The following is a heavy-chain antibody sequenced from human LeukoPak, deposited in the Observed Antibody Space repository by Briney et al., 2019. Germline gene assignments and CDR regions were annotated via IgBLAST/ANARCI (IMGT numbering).Heavy chain of an antibody. J-gene: IGHJ4*02. D-gene: IGHD3-3*01. Sequence: QPGGSLRLSCAASGFTFSSYEMNWVRQAPGKGLEWVSYISSSGSTIYYSDSVKGRFTISRDNAKNSLYLQMNSLRAEDTAVYYCAKENVLRFLEWLLYFDYWGQGTLVTVSS. CDR1: GFTFSSYE. CDR3: AKENVLRFLEWLLYFDY. CDR2: ISSSGSTI. V-gene: IGHV3-48*03.